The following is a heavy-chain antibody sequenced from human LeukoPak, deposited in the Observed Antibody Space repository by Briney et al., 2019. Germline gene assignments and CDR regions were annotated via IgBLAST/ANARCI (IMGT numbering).Heavy chain of an antibody. Sequence: ASVKVSCKPSGYTFTNNFMHWVRQAPGQGLEWIGIINPSGDNTWYAQKFQGRVTMTRDMATSTDYLEVSSLRSEDTAVYYCARDNSLRDTAWWFDPWGQGTLVTVSS. V-gene: IGHV1-46*01. J-gene: IGHJ5*02. CDR3: ARDNSLRDTAWWFDP. CDR2: INPSGDNT. CDR1: GYTFTNNF. D-gene: IGHD5-24*01.